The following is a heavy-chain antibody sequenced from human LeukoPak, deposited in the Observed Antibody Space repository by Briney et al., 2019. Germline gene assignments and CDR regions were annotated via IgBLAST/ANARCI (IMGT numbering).Heavy chain of an antibody. CDR3: APDLRGSASSLDD. D-gene: IGHD6-25*01. J-gene: IGHJ4*02. V-gene: IGHV3-23*01. CDR1: GFTFSNYA. Sequence: GGSLRLSCAASGFTFSNYAMSWVRPAPGKGLEWGSLISGSGASTYYPDSVKGRFTISRDNSKNTLSLQMNSLRAEDTAVYYCAPDLRGSASSLDDWGQGTLVTVSS. CDR2: ISGSGAST.